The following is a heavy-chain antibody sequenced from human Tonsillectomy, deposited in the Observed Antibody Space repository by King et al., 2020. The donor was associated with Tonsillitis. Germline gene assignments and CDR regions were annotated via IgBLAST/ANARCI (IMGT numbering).Heavy chain of an antibody. CDR1: GFTFSSYG. D-gene: IGHD6-19*01. CDR3: AKDRGGSSGEGGRLDY. CDR2: ISYDGSNK. J-gene: IGHJ4*02. V-gene: IGHV3-30*18. Sequence: VQLVESGGGVVQPGRSLRLSCAASGFTFSSYGMHWVRQAPGKGLEWVAVISYDGSNKYYADSVKGRFTISRDNSKNTLYLQMNSLRAEDTAVYYCAKDRGGSSGEGGRLDYWGQGTLVTVSS.